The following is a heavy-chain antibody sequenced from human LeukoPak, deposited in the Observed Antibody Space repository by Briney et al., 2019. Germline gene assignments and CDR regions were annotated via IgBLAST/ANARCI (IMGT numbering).Heavy chain of an antibody. Sequence: GASVKVSCKASGYTFTGYYMHWVRQAPGQGLEWMGWINPNSGGTDYAQKFQGRVTMTRDTSISTAYMELSRLRSDDTAVYYCARQWYGSGSYTSDYWGQGTLVTVSS. J-gene: IGHJ4*02. V-gene: IGHV1-2*02. D-gene: IGHD3-10*01. CDR2: INPNSGGT. CDR3: ARQWYGSGSYTSDY. CDR1: GYTFTGYY.